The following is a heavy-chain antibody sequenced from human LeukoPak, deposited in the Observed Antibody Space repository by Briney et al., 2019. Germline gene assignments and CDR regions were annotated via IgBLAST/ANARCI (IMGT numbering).Heavy chain of an antibody. D-gene: IGHD6-13*01. CDR2: IYYSGST. CDR1: GGSISSYY. CDR3: ARGWYSSSWYDY. Sequence: PSETLSLTCTVSGGSISSYYWSWIRQPPGKGLEWIGYIYYSGSTNYNPSLKSRVTISVDTSKNQFSLKLSSVTAADTAVYYCARGWYSSSWYDYWGQGTLVTVSS. J-gene: IGHJ4*02. V-gene: IGHV4-59*12.